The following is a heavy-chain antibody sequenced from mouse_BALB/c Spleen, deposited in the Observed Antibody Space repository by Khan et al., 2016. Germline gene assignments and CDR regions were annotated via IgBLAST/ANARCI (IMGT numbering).Heavy chain of an antibody. J-gene: IGHJ3*01. CDR3: NINVRFAY. V-gene: IGHV14-4*02. Sequence: EVQLQESGAELVRSGASVKLSCTASGFNIKDYYMHWVKQRPEQGLEWIGWIDPENGDTEYAPKFQGKATMTADTSSNTAHLQLSSLTSEDTAVYYCNINVRFAYWGQGALVTVSA. CDR1: GFNIKDYY. CDR2: IDPENGDT.